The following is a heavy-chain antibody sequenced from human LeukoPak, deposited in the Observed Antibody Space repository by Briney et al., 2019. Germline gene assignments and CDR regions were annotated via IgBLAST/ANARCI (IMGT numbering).Heavy chain of an antibody. CDR1: GGSISSYY. CDR2: IYYSGST. D-gene: IGHD6-13*01. J-gene: IGHJ4*02. CDR3: ARGFRYSSSWYREYYFDY. Sequence: SETLSLTCTVSGGSISSYYWSWIRQPPGKGLEWIGYIYYSGSTNYNPSLKSRVTISVDTSKNQFSLKLSSVTAADTAVYYCARGFRYSSSWYREYYFDYWGQGTLVTASS. V-gene: IGHV4-59*01.